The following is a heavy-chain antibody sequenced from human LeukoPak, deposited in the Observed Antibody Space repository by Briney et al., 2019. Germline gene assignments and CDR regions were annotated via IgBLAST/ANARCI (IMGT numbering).Heavy chain of an antibody. CDR2: IYTSGST. CDR1: GGSISSYY. Sequence: SETLSLXCTVSGGSISSYYWSWIRRPAGKGLESIGRIYTSGSTNYNPSLKSRVTMSIDTSKNQFSLKLSSVTAADTAIYYCARGPMGYCTSTNCYNFDYWGQGTLVTVSS. D-gene: IGHD2-2*02. J-gene: IGHJ4*02. V-gene: IGHV4-4*07. CDR3: ARGPMGYCTSTNCYNFDY.